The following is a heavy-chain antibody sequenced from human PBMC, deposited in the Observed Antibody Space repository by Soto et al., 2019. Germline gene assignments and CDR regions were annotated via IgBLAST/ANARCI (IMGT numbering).Heavy chain of an antibody. J-gene: IGHJ4*02. D-gene: IGHD4-17*01. Sequence: GGSLRLSCAASGFTFSTYGMHWVRQAPGKGLEWVAVISYDGGNKYYADSVRGRFTISRDNSKNTLYLQMNSLRAEDTAVYFCAKGTKDYSDLVTPHHYCGQGTLVTV. CDR1: GFTFSTYG. CDR3: AKGTKDYSDLVTPHHY. V-gene: IGHV3-30*18. CDR2: ISYDGGNK.